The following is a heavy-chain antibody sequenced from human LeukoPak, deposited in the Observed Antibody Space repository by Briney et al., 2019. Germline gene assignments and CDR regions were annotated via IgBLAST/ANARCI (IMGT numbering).Heavy chain of an antibody. CDR3: ARSSYSNGEANDY. CDR1: GFTFSSYW. Sequence: PGGSLRLSCAASGFTFSSYWMHWVRQAPGKGLVWVSRINSDGCSTSYADSVKGRFTISRDKAKNTLYMQKNSLRAEDTAVYYCARSSYSNGEANDYWGQGTLVTVSS. V-gene: IGHV3-74*01. D-gene: IGHD4-11*01. J-gene: IGHJ4*02. CDR2: INSDGCST.